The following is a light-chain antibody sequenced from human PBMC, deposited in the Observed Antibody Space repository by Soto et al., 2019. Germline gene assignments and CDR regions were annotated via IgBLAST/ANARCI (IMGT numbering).Light chain of an antibody. Sequence: QSALTQPPSASGSPGQSVSMSCTGTSTSVGDYDYVAWYQQHPGKAPKLLIYEVRKRPSGVPDRFSGSKSGNTASLTVSGLQAEDEAEYYCSSYAGTNNWVFGGGTKLTVL. CDR3: SSYAGTNNWV. J-gene: IGLJ3*02. CDR2: EVR. V-gene: IGLV2-8*01. CDR1: STSVGDYDY.